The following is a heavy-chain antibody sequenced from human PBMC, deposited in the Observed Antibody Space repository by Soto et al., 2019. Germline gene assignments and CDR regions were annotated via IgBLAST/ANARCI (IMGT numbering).Heavy chain of an antibody. CDR3: AKGARDYDFWSGAVWFDP. J-gene: IGHJ5*02. Sequence: EVQLLESGGGLVQPGGSLRLSCAASGFTFSSYAMSWVRQAPGKGLEWVSAISGSGGSTYYADSVKGRFTISRDNSKNSLYRQMNSLWAEDTAVYYCAKGARDYDFWSGAVWFDPWGQGTLVTVSS. D-gene: IGHD3-3*01. V-gene: IGHV3-23*01. CDR1: GFTFSSYA. CDR2: ISGSGGST.